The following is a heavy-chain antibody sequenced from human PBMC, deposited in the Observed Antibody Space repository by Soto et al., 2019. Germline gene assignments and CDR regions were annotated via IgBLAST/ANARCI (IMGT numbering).Heavy chain of an antibody. CDR1: GFSFSVYW. CDR3: ARGVDTPMEGHYYYGLDV. Sequence: DVQLVASGGGLVQPGGSLGLSCAASGFSFSVYWLPWVRQTPGKGLEWVANIGPNGSAKYYVDSVRGRFSVSRDNAKNSLYLQMNSLKAEDTAVYYCARGVDTPMEGHYYYGLDVWGPGTTVTVSS. CDR2: IGPNGSAK. V-gene: IGHV3-7*05. D-gene: IGHD5-18*01. J-gene: IGHJ6*02.